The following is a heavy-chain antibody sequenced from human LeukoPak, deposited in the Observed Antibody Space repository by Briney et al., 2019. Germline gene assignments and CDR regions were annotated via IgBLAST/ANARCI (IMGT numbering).Heavy chain of an antibody. CDR3: AKDSSYYYDSSLDY. J-gene: IGHJ4*02. CDR2: IYRYANT. V-gene: IGHV3-66*03. D-gene: IGHD3-22*01. Sequence: IYRYANTYYAASVKARFPISTDNSKNTLYLQMNSLRAEDTAVYYCAKDSSYYYDSSLDYWGQGPLVTVSS.